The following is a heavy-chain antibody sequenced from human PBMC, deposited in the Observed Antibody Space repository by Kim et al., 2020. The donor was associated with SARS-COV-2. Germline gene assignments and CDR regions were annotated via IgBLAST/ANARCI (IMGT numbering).Heavy chain of an antibody. V-gene: IGHV2-70*01. D-gene: IGHD1-26*01. CDR1: GFSLSTNKMC. Sequence: YGPTLVKPTQTLTLTCAVSGFSLSTNKMCVSWIRQPPGKALEWLAVIDWDDDKYYRTSLRTRLTISKDTSKNQVVLTMTNMDPVDTATYYCTRTLRRPKREPPDYWGQGTLVTVSS. J-gene: IGHJ4*02. CDR3: TRTLRRPKREPPDY. CDR2: IDWDDDK.